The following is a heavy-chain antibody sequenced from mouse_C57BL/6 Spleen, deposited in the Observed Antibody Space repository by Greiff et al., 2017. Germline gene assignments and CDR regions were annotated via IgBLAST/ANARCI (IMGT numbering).Heavy chain of an antibody. CDR3: TRDQDYYGSRPWFAY. CDR1: GYTFTDYE. D-gene: IGHD1-1*01. J-gene: IGHJ3*01. CDR2: IDPETGGT. V-gene: IGHV1-15*01. Sequence: QVQLQQSGAELVRPGASVTLSCKASGYTFTDYEMHWVKQTPVHGLEWIGAIDPETGGTAYNQKFKGKAILTADKSSSTAYMELRSLTSEDSAVYYCTRDQDYYGSRPWFAYWGQGTLVTVSA.